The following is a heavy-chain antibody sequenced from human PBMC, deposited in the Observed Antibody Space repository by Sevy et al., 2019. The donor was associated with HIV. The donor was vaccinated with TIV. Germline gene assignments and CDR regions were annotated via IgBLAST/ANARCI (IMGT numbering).Heavy chain of an antibody. V-gene: IGHV4-59*01. CDR1: GGSISSYY. CDR2: IYYSGST. CDR3: ARSRKGWLQLTRPSAFDI. Sequence: SETLSLTCTVSGGSISSYYWSWIRQPPGKGLEWIVYIYYSGSTNYNPSLKSRVTISVDTSKNQFSLKLSSVTAADTAVYYCARSRKGWLQLTRPSAFDIWGQGTMVTVSS. J-gene: IGHJ3*02. D-gene: IGHD5-12*01.